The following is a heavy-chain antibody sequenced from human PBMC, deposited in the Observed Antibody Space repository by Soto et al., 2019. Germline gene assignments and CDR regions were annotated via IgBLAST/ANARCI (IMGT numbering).Heavy chain of an antibody. CDR2: INHSGST. J-gene: IGHJ5*02. CDR1: GGSFSGYY. CDR3: ARDPSRGYSYGNNWFDP. Sequence: KPSETLSLTCAVYGGSFSGYYWSWIRQPPGKGLEWIGEINHSGSTNYNPSLKSRVTISVDTSKNQFSLKLSSVTAADTAVYYCARDPSRGYSYGNNWFDPWGQGTLVTVSS. V-gene: IGHV4-34*01. D-gene: IGHD5-18*01.